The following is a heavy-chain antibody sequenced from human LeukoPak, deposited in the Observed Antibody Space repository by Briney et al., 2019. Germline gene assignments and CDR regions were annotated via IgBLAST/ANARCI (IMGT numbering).Heavy chain of an antibody. CDR3: ASLPTNYYYYGMDV. J-gene: IGHJ6*02. CDR2: IYYSGST. D-gene: IGHD5-12*01. V-gene: IGHV4-39*01. Sequence: SETLSLTCTVSGGSISSSSYYWGWIRQPPGKGLEWIGSIYYSGSTYYNPSLKSRVTISVDTSKNQFSLKLSSVTAADTAVYYCASLPTNYYYYGMDVWGQGTTVTVSS. CDR1: GGSISSSSYY.